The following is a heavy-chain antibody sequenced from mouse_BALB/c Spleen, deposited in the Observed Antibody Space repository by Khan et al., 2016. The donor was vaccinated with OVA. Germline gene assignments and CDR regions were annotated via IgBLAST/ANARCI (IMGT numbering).Heavy chain of an antibody. V-gene: IGHV3-2*02. CDR2: ISYSGNT. Sequence: DVKLQESGPGLVKPSQSLSLTCTVTGYSITSDYAWNWIRQFPGNKLEWMGYISYSGNTKYNPSLKSRISITRDTSRNQFFLQLNSVTIDDTATYYCARIQGGDFDYWGQGTTLTVSS. J-gene: IGHJ2*01. CDR3: ARIQGGDFDY. D-gene: IGHD3-2*02. CDR1: GYSITSDYA.